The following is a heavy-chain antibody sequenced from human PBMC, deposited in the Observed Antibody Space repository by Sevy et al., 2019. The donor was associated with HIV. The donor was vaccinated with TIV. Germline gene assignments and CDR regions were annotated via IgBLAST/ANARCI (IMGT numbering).Heavy chain of an antibody. Sequence: GGSLRLSCAASGFTFSSYDMHWVRRATGKGLEWVSALGTAGDTYDPGAVKGRFTIYRENAKNSLYLQMNSLTAGDTAVYYCARGKRGSSYYYDSSGYKWSYAFDIWAQGTMVTVSS. CDR2: LGTAGDT. CDR1: GFTFSSYD. D-gene: IGHD3-22*01. J-gene: IGHJ3*02. CDR3: ARGKRGSSYYYDSSGYKWSYAFDI. V-gene: IGHV3-13*01.